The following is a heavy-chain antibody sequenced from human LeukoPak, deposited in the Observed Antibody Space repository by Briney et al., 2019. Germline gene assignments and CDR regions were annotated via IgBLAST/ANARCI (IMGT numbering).Heavy chain of an antibody. V-gene: IGHV3-21*01. CDR3: ARDKPRYCSRTSCYLNYYYYYMDV. CDR1: GGSISSYY. J-gene: IGHJ6*03. Sequence: ETLSLTCTGSGGSISSYYWSWIRQPPGKGLEWVSSITSSSNYIYYADSVKGRFTISRDNAKNSLYLQMNSLRAEDTAVYYCARDKPRYCSRTSCYLNYYYYYMDVWGKGTTVTMSS. CDR2: ITSSSNYI. D-gene: IGHD2-2*01.